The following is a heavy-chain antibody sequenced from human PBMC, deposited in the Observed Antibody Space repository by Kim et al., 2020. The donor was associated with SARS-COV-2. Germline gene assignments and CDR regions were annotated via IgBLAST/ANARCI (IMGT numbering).Heavy chain of an antibody. V-gene: IGHV4-31*03. CDR2: IYYSGST. CDR3: ARVKANILTGYCLDY. D-gene: IGHD3-9*01. J-gene: IGHJ4*02. Sequence: SETLSLTCTVSGGSISSGGYYWSWIRQHPGKGLEWIGYIYYSGSTYYNPSLKSRVTISVDTSKNQFSLKLSSVTAADTAVYYCARVKANILTGYCLDYWGQGTLVTVSS. CDR1: GGSISSGGYY.